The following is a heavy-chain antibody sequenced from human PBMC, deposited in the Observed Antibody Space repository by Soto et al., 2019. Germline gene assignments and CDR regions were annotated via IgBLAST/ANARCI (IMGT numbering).Heavy chain of an antibody. J-gene: IGHJ4*02. V-gene: IGHV5-51*01. CDR3: ARPRGPGYSSGWYADY. CDR1: GYSFTSYW. D-gene: IGHD6-19*01. Sequence: HGESLKISCKGSGYSFTSYWIGWVRQMPGKGLEWMGIIYPGDSDTRYSPSFQGQVTISADKSISTAYLQWSSLKASDTAMYYCARPRGPGYSSGWYADYWGQGTLVTVSS. CDR2: IYPGDSDT.